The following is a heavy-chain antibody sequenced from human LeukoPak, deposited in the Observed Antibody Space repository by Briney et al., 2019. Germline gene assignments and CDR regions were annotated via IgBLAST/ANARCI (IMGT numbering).Heavy chain of an antibody. CDR2: ISVSGNT. CDR3: AKAPVTTCSGAYCYPFDY. Sequence: GGSLRLSCAASGFTFSSYSMNWVRQAPGKGLEWVSAISVSGNTYHADSVKGRFTISRDSSKNTLYLQMNRLRAEDAAVYYCAKAPVTTCSGAYCYPFDYWGQGTLVTVSS. CDR1: GFTFSSYS. J-gene: IGHJ4*02. D-gene: IGHD2-21*01. V-gene: IGHV3-23*01.